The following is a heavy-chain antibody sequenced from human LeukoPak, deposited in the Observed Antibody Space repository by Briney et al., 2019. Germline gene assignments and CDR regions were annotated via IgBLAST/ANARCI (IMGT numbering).Heavy chain of an antibody. J-gene: IGHJ6*03. CDR3: ARDSSSSAYYYYYYMDV. D-gene: IGHD6-6*01. CDR2: ISYDGSNK. Sequence: SGGSLRLSCAASGFTFSSYAMHWVRQAPGKGLEWVAVISYDGSNKYYADSVKGRFTISRDNSKNTLYLQMNSLRAEDTAVYYCARDSSSSAYYYYYYMDVWGKGTTVTVSS. V-gene: IGHV3-30-3*01. CDR1: GFTFSSYA.